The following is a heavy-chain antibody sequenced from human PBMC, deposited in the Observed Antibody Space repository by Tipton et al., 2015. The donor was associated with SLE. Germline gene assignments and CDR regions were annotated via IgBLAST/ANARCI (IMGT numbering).Heavy chain of an antibody. D-gene: IGHD3-9*01. CDR3: ARGTIVFGDV. CDR2: IRSDGNLR. V-gene: IGHV3-30*02. Sequence: SLRLSCTASGFSFRTYGMHWVRQAPGKGLERVSFIRSDGNLRQYSDSVNGRFTISRDNSENTLSLQMNSLRFEDTAVYYCARGTIVFGDVWGKGTTVTVSS. J-gene: IGHJ6*04. CDR1: GFSFRTYG.